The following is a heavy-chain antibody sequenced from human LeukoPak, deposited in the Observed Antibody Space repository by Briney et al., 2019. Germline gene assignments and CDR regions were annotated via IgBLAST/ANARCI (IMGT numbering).Heavy chain of an antibody. J-gene: IGHJ3*02. D-gene: IGHD3-10*01. CDR2: IKSKTDGGTT. V-gene: IGHV3-15*01. Sequence: PGGSLRLSCAASGFTFSNAWMSWVRQAPGKGLEWVGRIKSKTDGGTTDYAAPVKGRSTISRDDSKNTLYLQMNSLKTEDTAVYYCTTGSRRFRENFDIWGQGTMVTVSS. CDR1: GFTFSNAW. CDR3: TTGSRRFRENFDI.